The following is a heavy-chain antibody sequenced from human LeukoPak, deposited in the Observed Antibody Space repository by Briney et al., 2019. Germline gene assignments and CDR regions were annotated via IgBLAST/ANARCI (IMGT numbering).Heavy chain of an antibody. D-gene: IGHD2-21*01. CDR1: GFTFSSYA. Sequence: AGGSLRLSCAASGFTFSSYAMSWVRQAPGKGLEWVSAISGSGGSTYYTDSVKGRFTISRDNAKNSLYLQMNSLRAEDTAVYYCAREGEEFDYWGQGTLVTVSS. CDR2: ISGSGGST. V-gene: IGHV3-23*01. J-gene: IGHJ4*02. CDR3: AREGEEFDY.